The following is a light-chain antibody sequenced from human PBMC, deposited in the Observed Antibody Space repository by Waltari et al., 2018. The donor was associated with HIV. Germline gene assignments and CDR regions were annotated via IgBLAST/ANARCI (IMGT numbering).Light chain of an antibody. CDR1: RSNIGAGFD. V-gene: IGLV1-40*01. CDR3: QSYDMSQSGSLV. Sequence: QSVLTQPPSVSGAPGPRVTIACTGTRSNIGAGFDVHRYQQIPGNAPKLLIYDNNIRPSGVPDRFSGSKSGTSASLAITGLQSEDEADYYCQSYDMSQSGSLVFGGGTKLTVL. J-gene: IGLJ2*01. CDR2: DNN.